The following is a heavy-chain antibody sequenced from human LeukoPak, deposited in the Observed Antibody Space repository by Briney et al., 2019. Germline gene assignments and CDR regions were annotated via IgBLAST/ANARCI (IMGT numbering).Heavy chain of an antibody. J-gene: IGHJ4*02. CDR2: ISGSGGST. Sequence: GGFLRLSCAASGFTFSSYAMSWVRQAPGKGLEWVSAISGSGGSTYYADSVKGRFTISRDNSKNTLYLQMNSLRAEDTAVYYCASLDSSGYTDYWGQGTLVTVSS. CDR1: GFTFSSYA. V-gene: IGHV3-23*01. CDR3: ASLDSSGYTDY. D-gene: IGHD3-22*01.